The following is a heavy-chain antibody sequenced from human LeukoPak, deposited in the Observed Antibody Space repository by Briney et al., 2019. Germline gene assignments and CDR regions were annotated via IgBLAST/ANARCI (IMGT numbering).Heavy chain of an antibody. CDR2: IYYSGST. J-gene: IGHJ6*03. Sequence: PSETLSLTCTVSGGSISSYYWSWIRQPPGKGLEWIGYIYYSGSTNYNPSLKSRVTISVDTSKSQFSLKLSSVTAADTAVYYCARLGYCSGGSCYAHAPYYYYYYMDVWGKGTTVTVSS. D-gene: IGHD2-15*01. CDR1: GGSISSYY. V-gene: IGHV4-59*01. CDR3: ARLGYCSGGSCYAHAPYYYYYYMDV.